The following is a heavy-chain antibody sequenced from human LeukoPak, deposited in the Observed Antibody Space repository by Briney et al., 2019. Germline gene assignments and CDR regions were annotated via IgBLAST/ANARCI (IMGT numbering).Heavy chain of an antibody. V-gene: IGHV3-21*01. J-gene: IGHJ4*02. CDR1: GFTFSSYS. CDR3: ARDSVVLPSASLDY. D-gene: IGHD2-2*01. Sequence: GGSLRPSCAASGFTFSSYSMNWVRQAPGKGLEWVSSISSGSSTIYYADSVKGRFTISRDNAKNSLYLQMNSLRAEDAAVYYCARDSVVLPSASLDYWGQGTLVTVSS. CDR2: ISSGSSTI.